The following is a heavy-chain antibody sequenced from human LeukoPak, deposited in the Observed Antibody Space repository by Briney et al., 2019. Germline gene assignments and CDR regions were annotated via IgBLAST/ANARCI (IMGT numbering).Heavy chain of an antibody. CDR3: ASQYSSSWSYGMDV. J-gene: IGHJ6*02. CDR1: GGSISSYY. Sequence: SETLSLTCTVSGGSISSYYWNWIRQPPXXXXEWIGYIYYSGSTNYNPSLKSRVTISVDTSKNQFSLKLSSVTAADTAVYYCASQYSSSWSYGMDVWGQGTTVTVSS. V-gene: IGHV4-59*01. D-gene: IGHD6-13*01. CDR2: IYYSGST.